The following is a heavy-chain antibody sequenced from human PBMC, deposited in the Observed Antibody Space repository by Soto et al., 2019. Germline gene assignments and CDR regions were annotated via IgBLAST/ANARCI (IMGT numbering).Heavy chain of an antibody. V-gene: IGHV3-30*18. CDR3: AKDRRWGIAARPGPYWFDP. J-gene: IGHJ5*02. CDR2: ISYDGSNK. Sequence: QVQLVESGGGVVQPGRSLRLSCAASGFTFSSYGMHWVRQAPGKGLEWVAVISYDGSNKYYADSVKGRFTISRDNSKNTLYLQMNSLRAEDTAVYYCAKDRRWGIAARPGPYWFDPWGQGTLVTVSS. CDR1: GFTFSSYG. D-gene: IGHD6-6*01.